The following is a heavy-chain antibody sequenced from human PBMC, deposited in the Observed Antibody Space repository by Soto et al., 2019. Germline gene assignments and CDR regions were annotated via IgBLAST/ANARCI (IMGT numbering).Heavy chain of an antibody. J-gene: IGHJ5*02. V-gene: IGHV1-3*01. CDR2: INLGNGNT. CDR1: GYRFLYYL. D-gene: IGHD2-15*01. Sequence: ASLKVSCKASGYRFLYYLLHWVRQAPGQRLEWMGWINLGNGNTEYSQNFQDRVTITGDTFANTVYLELSSLRSDNTAIYYCAREPLCGGRRYPNTFELWGQGTVLTVSS. CDR3: AREPLCGGRRYPNTFEL.